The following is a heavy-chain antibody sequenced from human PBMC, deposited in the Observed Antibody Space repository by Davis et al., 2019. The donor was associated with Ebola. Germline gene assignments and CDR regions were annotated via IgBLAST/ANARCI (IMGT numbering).Heavy chain of an antibody. V-gene: IGHV5-51*01. CDR3: ARGLDV. CDR2: INPGDPET. CDR1: GYSLTNCW. Sequence: GESLKISCKSSGYSLTNCWIGWVRQMPGKGLEWMGIINPGDPETRYSPSFEGQVTISADKSISTAYLQWSSLKASDTAMYYCARGLDVWGQGTTVTVSS. J-gene: IGHJ6*02.